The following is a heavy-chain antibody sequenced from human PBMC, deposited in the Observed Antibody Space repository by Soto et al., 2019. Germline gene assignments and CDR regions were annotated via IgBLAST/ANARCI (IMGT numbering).Heavy chain of an antibody. CDR3: ARTPYRSDNWFDP. CDR1: GYSISSSNW. Sequence: QVQLQESGPGLVKPSDTLSLTCAVSGYSISSSNWWGWIRQPPGKGLEWIGYIYYSGSTYYNPSLKSRVXXSXDXXKNQFSLKLSPVTAVDTAVYYCARTPYRSDNWFDPWGQGTLVTVSS. CDR2: IYYSGST. V-gene: IGHV4-28*01. J-gene: IGHJ5*02. D-gene: IGHD6-19*01.